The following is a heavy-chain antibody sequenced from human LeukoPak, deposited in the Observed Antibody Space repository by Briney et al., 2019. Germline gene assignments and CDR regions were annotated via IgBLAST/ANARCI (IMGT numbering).Heavy chain of an antibody. V-gene: IGHV3-21*03. Sequence: GGSLRLSCTASGFTFSSYSMNWVRQAPGKGLEWVSSISSSSSYIYYADSVKGRFTISRDDSKSIAYLQMNSLKTEDTAVYYCTSSYYDSSGYYLAFDYWGQGTLVTVSS. CDR1: GFTFSSYS. CDR2: ISSSSSYI. CDR3: TSSYYDSSGYYLAFDY. D-gene: IGHD3-22*01. J-gene: IGHJ4*02.